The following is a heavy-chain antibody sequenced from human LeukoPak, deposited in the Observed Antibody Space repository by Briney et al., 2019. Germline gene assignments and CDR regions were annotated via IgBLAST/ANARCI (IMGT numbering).Heavy chain of an antibody. Sequence: SETLSLTCAVYGGSFSGYYWSWIRQPPGKGLEWIGEINHSGSTNYNPSLKSRVTISVDTSKNQFSLKLSSVTAADTAVYYCARGRDCSSTSCYWAFDIWGQGTTVTVSS. CDR1: GGSFSGYY. D-gene: IGHD2-2*01. J-gene: IGHJ3*02. CDR2: INHSGST. V-gene: IGHV4-34*01. CDR3: ARGRDCSSTSCYWAFDI.